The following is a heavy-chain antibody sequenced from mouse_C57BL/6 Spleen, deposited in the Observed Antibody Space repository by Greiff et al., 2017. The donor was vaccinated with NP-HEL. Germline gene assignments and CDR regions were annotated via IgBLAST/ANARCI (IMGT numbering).Heavy chain of an antibody. J-gene: IGHJ1*03. CDR1: GYTFTSYW. Sequence: QVQLQQPGAELVKPGASVKLSCKASGYTFTSYWMHWVKQRPGRGLEWIGRIDPNSGGTKYNEKFKSKATLTVDKPSSTAYMQLISLTSEDSAVYYCARSGYYGSSYWYFDVWGTGTTVTVSS. CDR2: IDPNSGGT. D-gene: IGHD1-1*01. CDR3: ARSGYYGSSYWYFDV. V-gene: IGHV1-72*01.